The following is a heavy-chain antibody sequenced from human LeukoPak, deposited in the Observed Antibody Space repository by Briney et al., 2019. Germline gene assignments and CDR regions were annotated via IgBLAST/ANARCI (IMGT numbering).Heavy chain of an antibody. Sequence: ASVKVPCKASGYTFTGYYMHWVRQAPGQGLEWMGGIIPIFGTANYAQKFQGRVTITADESTSTAYMELSSLRSEDTAVYYCARDLASYGFDYWGQGTLVTVSS. CDR2: IIPIFGTA. CDR1: GYTFTGYY. CDR3: ARDLASYGFDY. D-gene: IGHD5-18*01. V-gene: IGHV1-69*13. J-gene: IGHJ4*02.